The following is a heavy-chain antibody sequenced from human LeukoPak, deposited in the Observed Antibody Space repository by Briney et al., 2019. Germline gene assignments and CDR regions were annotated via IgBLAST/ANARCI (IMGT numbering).Heavy chain of an antibody. CDR1: GFTFSSYG. CDR2: IWYDGSNK. V-gene: IGHV3-33*06. CDR3: AKVQPQYYDFWSGYYTDYYYYYGMDV. D-gene: IGHD3-3*01. J-gene: IGHJ6*02. Sequence: GGSLRLSCAASGFTFSSYGMHWVRQAPGKGLEWVAVIWYDGSNKYYADSVKGRFTISRDNSKNTLYLQMNSLRAEDTAVYYCAKVQPQYYDFWSGYYTDYYYYYGMDVWGQGTTVTVSS.